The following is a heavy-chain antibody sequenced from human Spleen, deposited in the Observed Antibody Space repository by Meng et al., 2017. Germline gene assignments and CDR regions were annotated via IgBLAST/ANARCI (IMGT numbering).Heavy chain of an antibody. CDR3: ARGPGILNY. J-gene: IGHJ4*02. CDR1: GDSASGASDA. Sequence: QVQMHQTCPRLVKPSQILFLTCAISGDSASGASDAWNWIRQSPSGGLEWLGRTYYRSKWYNDYAVSVKSRITINPDTSKNHFSLQLNSVTPEDTAVYYCARGPGILNYWGQGTLVTVSS. D-gene: IGHD3-10*01. CDR2: TYYRSKWYN. V-gene: IGHV6-1*01.